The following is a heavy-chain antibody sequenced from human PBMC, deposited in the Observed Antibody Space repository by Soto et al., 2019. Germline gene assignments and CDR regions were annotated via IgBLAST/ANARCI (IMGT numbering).Heavy chain of an antibody. J-gene: IGHJ6*02. CDR3: ASSSGWYGMDV. V-gene: IGHV4-59*01. D-gene: IGHD6-19*01. Sequence: SATLSITCTVSGVSISSYYWSWIRQPPGKGLEWIGYIYYSGSTNYNPSLKSRVTISVDTSKNQFSLKLSSVTAADTAVYYCASSSGWYGMDVWGQGTTVTVS. CDR2: IYYSGST. CDR1: GVSISSYY.